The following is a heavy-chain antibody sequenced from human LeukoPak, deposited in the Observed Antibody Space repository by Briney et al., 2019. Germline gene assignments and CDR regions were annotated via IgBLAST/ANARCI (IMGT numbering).Heavy chain of an antibody. D-gene: IGHD2-2*01. CDR2: IRYDGNNK. J-gene: IGHJ3*02. CDR1: GFTFSSYG. V-gene: IGHV3-30*02. CDR3: ATPFDVVPAASDAFDI. Sequence: GGSLRLSXAASGFTFSSYGMHWVRQAPGKGLEWVAFIRYDGNNKYYADSVKGRFTISRDNSKNTLYLQMNSLRAEDTAVYYCATPFDVVPAASDAFDIWGQGTMVTVSS.